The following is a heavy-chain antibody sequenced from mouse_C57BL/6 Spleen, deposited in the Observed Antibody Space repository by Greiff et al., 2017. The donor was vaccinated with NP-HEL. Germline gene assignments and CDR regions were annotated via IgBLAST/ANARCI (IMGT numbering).Heavy chain of an antibody. CDR3: ARHITTVGAMDY. CDR2: ISNLAYSI. Sequence: EVKLMESGGGLVQPGGSLKLSCAASGFTFSDYGMAWVRQAPRKGPEWVAFISNLAYSIYYADTVTGRFTISRENAKNTLYLEMSSLRSEDTAMYYCARHITTVGAMDYWGQGTSVTVSS. J-gene: IGHJ4*01. D-gene: IGHD1-1*01. V-gene: IGHV5-15*01. CDR1: GFTFSDYG.